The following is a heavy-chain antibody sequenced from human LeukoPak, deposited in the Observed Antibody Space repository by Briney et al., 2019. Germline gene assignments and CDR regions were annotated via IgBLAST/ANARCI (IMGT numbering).Heavy chain of an antibody. V-gene: IGHV3-30-3*01. CDR1: GFSLRNHA. D-gene: IGHD3-16*01. CDR3: ARGGFYFDY. Sequence: GGSLRLSCVVSGFSLRNHAMHWVRQAPGKGLEWVTVLSFDGSDIYYADPVKGRFTISRDISRNTLYLQIDTLRSDDTAVYYCARGGFYFDYWGQGTLVTVSS. J-gene: IGHJ4*02. CDR2: LSFDGSDI.